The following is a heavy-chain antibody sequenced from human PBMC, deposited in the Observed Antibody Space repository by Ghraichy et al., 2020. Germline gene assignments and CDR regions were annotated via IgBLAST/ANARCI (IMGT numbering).Heavy chain of an antibody. Sequence: SGPTLLKPTQTLTLTCSFSGFSLTKGVGVGWVRQPPGKALQWLAHIYWDDDKRYSPFLMRRLTISKDTSKNQVVLRMTNMDPVDTATYFCAHIRGDFGDYAQYWGQGTLVTVSS. CDR2: IYWDDDK. V-gene: IGHV2-5*02. J-gene: IGHJ4*02. D-gene: IGHD4-17*01. CDR3: AHIRGDFGDYAQY. CDR1: GFSLTKGVG.